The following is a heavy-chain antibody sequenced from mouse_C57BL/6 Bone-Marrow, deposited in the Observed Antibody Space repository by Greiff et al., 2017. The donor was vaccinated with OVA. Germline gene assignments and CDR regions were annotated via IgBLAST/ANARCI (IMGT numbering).Heavy chain of an antibody. Sequence: EVQGVESVAELVRPGASVKLSCTASGFNIKNTYMHWVKQRPEQGLEWIGRIDPANGNTKYAPKFQGKATITADTSSNTAYLQLSSLTSEDTAIYYCARAPPITTVVAPGFDYWGQGTTLTVSS. D-gene: IGHD1-1*01. V-gene: IGHV14-3*01. CDR3: ARAPPITTVVAPGFDY. CDR2: IDPANGNT. J-gene: IGHJ2*01. CDR1: GFNIKNTY.